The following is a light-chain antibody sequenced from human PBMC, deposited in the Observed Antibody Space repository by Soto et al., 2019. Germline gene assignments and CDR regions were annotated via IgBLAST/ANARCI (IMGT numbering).Light chain of an antibody. V-gene: IGLV1-40*01. CDR1: SSNIGTGYD. Sequence: QSVLTQPPSVSGAPGQRVTISCTGSSSNIGTGYDVHWYQQLPGTAPKLLIYAHIQRPSGVPDRFSGSTSGTSASLAISGLQSEDEADYYCAVWDDSLNGYVFGTGTKVTVL. J-gene: IGLJ1*01. CDR2: AHI. CDR3: AVWDDSLNGYV.